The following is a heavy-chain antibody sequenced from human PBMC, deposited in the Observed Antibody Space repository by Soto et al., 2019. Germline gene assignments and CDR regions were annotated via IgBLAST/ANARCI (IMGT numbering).Heavy chain of an antibody. CDR3: AKDTGRGGGSVFDY. Sequence: EVQLLESGGGLVQPGGSLRLSCAASGFTFSNSAMSWVRQAPGKGLEWVSAIGGRGGSTYYADSVKGRFTISRDDSKNTLYLKMSSLRAEDAALYYCAKDTGRGGGSVFDYWGQGTLVTVSS. J-gene: IGHJ4*02. V-gene: IGHV3-23*01. CDR1: GFTFSNSA. CDR2: IGGRGGST. D-gene: IGHD2-15*01.